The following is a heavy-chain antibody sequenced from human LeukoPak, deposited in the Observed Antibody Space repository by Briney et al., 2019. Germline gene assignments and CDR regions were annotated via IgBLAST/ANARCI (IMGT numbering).Heavy chain of an antibody. CDR2: ISYDGSNK. V-gene: IGHV3-30-3*01. CDR1: GFTFSSYA. D-gene: IGHD5-18*01. Sequence: GRSLRLSCAASGFTFSSYAMHWVRQAPGKGLEWVAVISYDGSNKYYADSVKGRFTISRDNSKNTLYLQMNSLRAEDTAVYYCARVPRSGYSYGGTLDYWGQGTLVTVSS. CDR3: ARVPRSGYSYGGTLDY. J-gene: IGHJ4*02.